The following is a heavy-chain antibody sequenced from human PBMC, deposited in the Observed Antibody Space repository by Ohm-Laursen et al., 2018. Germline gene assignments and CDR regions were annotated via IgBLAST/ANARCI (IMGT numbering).Heavy chain of an antibody. J-gene: IGHJ5*02. V-gene: IGHV4-4*07. Sequence: GTLSLTCTVSGASISSYYWSWIRQPAGKGLEWIGRIYTSGSTNYNPSLKSRVTMSVDTSKNQFSLKLSSVTAADTAVYYCAMYSSSSGFDPWGQGTLVTVSS. D-gene: IGHD6-6*01. CDR3: AMYSSSSGFDP. CDR2: IYTSGST. CDR1: GASISSYY.